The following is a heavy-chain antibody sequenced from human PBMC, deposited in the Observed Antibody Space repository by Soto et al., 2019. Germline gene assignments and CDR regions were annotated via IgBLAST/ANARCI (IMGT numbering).Heavy chain of an antibody. CDR3: ARDVHDYGDYVFDY. J-gene: IGHJ4*02. Sequence: ASVKVSCKASGYTFTSYGISWVRQAPGQGLEWMGWISAYNGNTNYAQKLQGRVTMTTDTSTSTAYMELRSLRSGDTAVYYCARDVHDYGDYVFDYWGQGTLVTVSS. CDR2: ISAYNGNT. D-gene: IGHD4-17*01. V-gene: IGHV1-18*04. CDR1: GYTFTSYG.